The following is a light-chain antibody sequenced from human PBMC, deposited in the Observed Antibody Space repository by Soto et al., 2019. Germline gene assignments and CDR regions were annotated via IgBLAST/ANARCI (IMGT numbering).Light chain of an antibody. J-gene: IGKJ5*01. CDR3: QQYNNWPFS. V-gene: IGKV3-15*01. CDR1: QSVSNW. CDR2: DVS. Sequence: MTQSPSTLSASVGDRVTITCQASQSVSNWLAWYQQKSGQSPRLLIYDVSTRATGVPARFSGTGSETDFTLTISGLQSEDSAVYFCQQYNNWPFSFGQGTRLEIK.